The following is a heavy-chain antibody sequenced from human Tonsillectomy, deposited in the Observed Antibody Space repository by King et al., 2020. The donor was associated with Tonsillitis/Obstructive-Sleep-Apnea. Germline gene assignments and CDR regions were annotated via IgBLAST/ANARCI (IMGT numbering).Heavy chain of an antibody. CDR1: GYTFTNYA. D-gene: IGHD6-13*01. CDR3: ARAFSQQLAFDY. CDR2: IHAGDGDT. Sequence: QLVQSGAEVKKPGASVKVSCKASGYTFTNYAMYWVRQATGQRLEWMGWIHAGDGDTKYSQNFQGRVTITRDTSASTAYMELSSLRPEDTAVYYCARAFSQQLAFDYWGQGTLVTVSS. V-gene: IGHV1-3*01. J-gene: IGHJ4*02.